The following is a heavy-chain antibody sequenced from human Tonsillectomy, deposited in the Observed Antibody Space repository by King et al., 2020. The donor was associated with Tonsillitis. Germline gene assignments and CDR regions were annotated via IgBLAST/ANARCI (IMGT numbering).Heavy chain of an antibody. D-gene: IGHD3-16*01. CDR2: IQRDGSEK. Sequence: VQLVESGGGLVQPGGSLRLSCAASGFTFSSYWMIWVRQAPGKGPEWVAKIQRDGSEKYYVDSVKGRFTVSRDNAKNSLDLQMNSLRAEDTAVYYCARDANRGGDFDSWGQGPLVTVAS. V-gene: IGHV3-7*01. J-gene: IGHJ4*02. CDR3: ARDANRGGDFDS. CDR1: GFTFSSYW.